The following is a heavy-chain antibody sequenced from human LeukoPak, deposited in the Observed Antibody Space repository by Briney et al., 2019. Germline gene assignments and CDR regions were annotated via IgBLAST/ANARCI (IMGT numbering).Heavy chain of an antibody. Sequence: SETLSLTCAVYGGSFSGYYWSWIRQPPGKGLEWIGEINHNGSTNYNPSLKSRVTISVDTSKNQFSLKLSSVTAADTAVYYCARHESILARFDYWGQGTLVTVSS. D-gene: IGHD6-6*01. V-gene: IGHV4-34*01. CDR3: ARHESILARFDY. CDR1: GGSFSGYY. J-gene: IGHJ4*02. CDR2: INHNGST.